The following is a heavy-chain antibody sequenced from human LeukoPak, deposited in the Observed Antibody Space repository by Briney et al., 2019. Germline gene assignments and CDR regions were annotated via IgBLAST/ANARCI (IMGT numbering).Heavy chain of an antibody. CDR2: ISSSSSTI. D-gene: IGHD5-18*01. CDR3: ARVGGRQLFDAFDI. V-gene: IGHV3-48*04. Sequence: PGGSLRLSCAASGFTFSSYSMNWVRQAPGKGLEWVSYISSSSSTIYYADSVKGRFTISRDNAKNSLYLQMNSLRAEDTAVYYCARVGGRQLFDAFDIWGQGTMVTVSS. J-gene: IGHJ3*02. CDR1: GFTFSSYS.